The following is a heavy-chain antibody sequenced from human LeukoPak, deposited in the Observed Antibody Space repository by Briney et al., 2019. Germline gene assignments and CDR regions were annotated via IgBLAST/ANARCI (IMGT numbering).Heavy chain of an antibody. CDR3: ARPSPRRGSSSGIDGVDY. CDR1: GYRFTSYW. J-gene: IGHJ4*02. Sequence: GESLKISFKGSGYRFTSYWIGWVRQMPGKGLEWMGIIYPGDSDTRYSPSFQGQVTISADKSISTAYLQWSSLKASDTAMYYCARPSPRRGSSSGIDGVDYWGQGTLVTVSS. CDR2: IYPGDSDT. V-gene: IGHV5-51*01. D-gene: IGHD6-6*01.